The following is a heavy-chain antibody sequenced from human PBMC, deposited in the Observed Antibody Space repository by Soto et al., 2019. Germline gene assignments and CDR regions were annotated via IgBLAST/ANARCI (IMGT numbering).Heavy chain of an antibody. D-gene: IGHD3-10*01. CDR3: ARDSAHYGSGSYFDY. J-gene: IGHJ4*02. V-gene: IGHV3-21*01. CDR2: ISSSSYI. Sequence: PGGSLRLSCAASGFTFSSYSMNWVRQAPGKGLEWVSSISSSSYIYYADSVKGRFTISRDNAKNSLYLQMNSLRAEDTAVYYCARDSAHYGSGSYFDYWGQGTLVTVSS. CDR1: GFTFSSYS.